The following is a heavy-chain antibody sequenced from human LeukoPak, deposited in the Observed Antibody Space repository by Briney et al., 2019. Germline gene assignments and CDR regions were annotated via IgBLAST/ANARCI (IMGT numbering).Heavy chain of an antibody. J-gene: IGHJ4*02. CDR2: ISPNSGGT. CDR3: ANVYSNYWEWEY. D-gene: IGHD1-26*01. CDR1: GYTFTGYY. Sequence: ASVKVSCKASGYTFTGYYLHWVRQAPGQGLEWMGWISPNSGGTNYAQKFQGRVTMTRDTSISTAYMELYSLTSDDTAVYYCANVYSNYWEWEYWGQGTLVTVSS. V-gene: IGHV1-2*02.